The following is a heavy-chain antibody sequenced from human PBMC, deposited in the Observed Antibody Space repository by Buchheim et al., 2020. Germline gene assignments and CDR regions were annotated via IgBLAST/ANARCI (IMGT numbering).Heavy chain of an antibody. J-gene: IGHJ4*02. CDR3: ARDSIAAAGKGGYFDY. Sequence: QVQLVESGGGVVQPGRSLRLSCAASGFTFSSYGMHWVRQAPGKGLEWVAVIWYDGSNKYYADSVKGRFTISRANSKNTLYLQMNSLRAEDTAVYYCARDSIAAAGKGGYFDYWGQGTL. V-gene: IGHV3-33*01. CDR2: IWYDGSNK. CDR1: GFTFSSYG. D-gene: IGHD6-13*01.